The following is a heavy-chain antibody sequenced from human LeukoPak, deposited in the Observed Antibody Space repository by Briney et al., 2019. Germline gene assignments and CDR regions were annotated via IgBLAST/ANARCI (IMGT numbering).Heavy chain of an antibody. J-gene: IGHJ6*03. D-gene: IGHD6-13*01. CDR1: GFTFSSYG. V-gene: IGHV3-30*18. CDR2: ISYDGSNK. CDR3: AKEGYSRGYYSYYYMNV. Sequence: GGSLRLSCAASGFTFSSYGMHWGRQAPGQGLEWVTAISYDGSNKYYADSVKGRFTISRDNSKNTLYVQMNSLRAEDTAVYYCAKEGYSRGYYSYYYMNVWGKGTTVTVSS.